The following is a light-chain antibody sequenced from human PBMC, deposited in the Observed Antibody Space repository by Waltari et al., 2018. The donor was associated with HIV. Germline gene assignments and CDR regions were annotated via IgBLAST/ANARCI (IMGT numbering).Light chain of an antibody. V-gene: IGKV1-33*01. J-gene: IGKJ4*01. CDR1: QDINNF. CDR3: QQYDNLPPRLT. Sequence: VGDRVTITCQASQDINNFLNWYQQKPGKAPKLLIYDASNLETGVPSRFSGRGSGTDFTFTISSLRPEDFATYYCQQYDNLPPRLTFGGGTKVEIK. CDR2: DAS.